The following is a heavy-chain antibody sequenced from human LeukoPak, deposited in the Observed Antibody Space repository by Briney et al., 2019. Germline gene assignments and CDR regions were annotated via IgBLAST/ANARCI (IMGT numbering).Heavy chain of an antibody. CDR1: AFTFSKYA. CDR3: AKASRYSGTSQGDAFDI. J-gene: IGHJ3*02. Sequence: GGSLRLSCAASAFTFSKYAMSWVRQAPGQGLEWVSVISSSGSSTYFADSVTGRFTTSRDNSKNTLYLQMNSLRAEDTAVYYCAKASRYSGTSQGDAFDIWGQGTMVTVSS. D-gene: IGHD2-2*01. V-gene: IGHV3-23*01. CDR2: ISSSGSST.